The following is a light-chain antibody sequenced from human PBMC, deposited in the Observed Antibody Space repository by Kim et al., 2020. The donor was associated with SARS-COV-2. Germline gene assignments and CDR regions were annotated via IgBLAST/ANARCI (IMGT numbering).Light chain of an antibody. CDR3: SSYAGSNNPV. CDR2: EVS. CDR1: SSDVGGYNY. Sequence: GQSVTYSCTGTSSDVGGYNYVSWYQQHPGKAPKLMIYEVSKRPSGVPDRFSGSKSGNTASLTVSGLQAEDEADYYCSSYAGSNNPVFGGGTQLTVL. J-gene: IGLJ3*02. V-gene: IGLV2-8*01.